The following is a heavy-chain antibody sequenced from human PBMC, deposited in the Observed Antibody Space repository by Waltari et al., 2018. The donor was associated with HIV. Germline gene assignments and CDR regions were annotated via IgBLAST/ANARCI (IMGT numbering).Heavy chain of an antibody. Sequence: EVQLVESGGDLVKPGGCLRLSCAASGFTFSNAWMRWVSQAPGKGPEWVGRIKSKADGGTTDYAAPVKGRFTISRDDSKNTLYLQMNSLRFEDTAVYYCTTDEFYYGNSGYFDYWGQGTLVTVSS. J-gene: IGHJ4*02. D-gene: IGHD3-22*01. CDR3: TTDEFYYGNSGYFDY. CDR2: IKSKADGGTT. V-gene: IGHV3-15*05. CDR1: GFTFSNAW.